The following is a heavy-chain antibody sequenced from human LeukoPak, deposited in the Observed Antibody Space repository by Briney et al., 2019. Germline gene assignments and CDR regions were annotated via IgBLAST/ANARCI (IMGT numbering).Heavy chain of an antibody. CDR2: IIPILGIA. Sequence: ASVKVSYKASGGTFSSYAISWVRQAPGQGLEWMGRIIPILGIANYAQKFQGRVTITADKSTSTAYMELSSLRSEDTAVYYCARVEAGYGGAFDIWGQGTMVTVSS. D-gene: IGHD5-18*01. CDR1: GGTFSSYA. V-gene: IGHV1-69*04. CDR3: ARVEAGYGGAFDI. J-gene: IGHJ3*02.